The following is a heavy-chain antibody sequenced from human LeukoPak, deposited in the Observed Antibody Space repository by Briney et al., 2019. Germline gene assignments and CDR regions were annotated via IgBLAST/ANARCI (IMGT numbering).Heavy chain of an antibody. CDR2: ISWNSGSI. J-gene: IGHJ4*02. CDR3: AKDRLIYSYGSNYFDY. CDR1: GFTFDDYA. Sequence: GGSLRLSCAASGFTFDDYAMHWVRQAPGKGLEWVSGISWNSGSIGHADSVKGRFTISRDNAKNSLFLQMNSLRAEDTAVYYCAKDRLIYSYGSNYFDYWGQGTLVTVSS. V-gene: IGHV3-9*01. D-gene: IGHD5-18*01.